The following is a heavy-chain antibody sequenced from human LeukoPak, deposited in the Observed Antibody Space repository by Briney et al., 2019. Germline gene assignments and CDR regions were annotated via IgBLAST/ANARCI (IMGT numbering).Heavy chain of an antibody. CDR3: ARVVAAAGSNWFDP. D-gene: IGHD6-13*01. V-gene: IGHV4-61*02. CDR2: IYTSGST. J-gene: IGHJ5*02. Sequence: SETLSLTCTVSGGSISSGSYYWSWIRQPAGKGLEWIGRIYTSGSTNYNPSLKSRVTISVDTSKNQFSLKLSSVTAADTAVYYCARVVAAAGSNWFDPWGQGTLVTVSS. CDR1: GGSISSGSYY.